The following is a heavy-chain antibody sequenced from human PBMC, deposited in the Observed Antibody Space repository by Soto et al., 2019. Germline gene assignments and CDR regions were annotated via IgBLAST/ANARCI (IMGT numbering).Heavy chain of an antibody. J-gene: IGHJ4*02. Sequence: SETLSLTCTVAGGSISSYYLSWIRQPPGKGLEWIGYIYYSGSTNYNPSLKSRVTISVDTSKNQFSLKLSSVTAADTAVYYCARVDTAMVFDYWGQGTLVTVSS. V-gene: IGHV4-59*01. CDR3: ARVDTAMVFDY. D-gene: IGHD5-18*01. CDR2: IYYSGST. CDR1: GGSISSYY.